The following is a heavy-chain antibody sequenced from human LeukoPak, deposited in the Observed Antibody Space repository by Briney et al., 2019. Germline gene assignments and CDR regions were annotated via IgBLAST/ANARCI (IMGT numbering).Heavy chain of an antibody. J-gene: IGHJ4*02. CDR3: ARGQSPFVSSSSYFDY. CDR1: GGSFSGYY. Sequence: SETLSLTCAVYGGSFSGYYWSWIRQPPGKGLEWIGEINHSGSTNYNPSLKSRVTISVGTSKNQFSLKLSSVTAADTAVYYCARGQSPFVSSSSYFDYWGQGTLVIVSS. V-gene: IGHV4-34*01. CDR2: INHSGST. D-gene: IGHD6-6*01.